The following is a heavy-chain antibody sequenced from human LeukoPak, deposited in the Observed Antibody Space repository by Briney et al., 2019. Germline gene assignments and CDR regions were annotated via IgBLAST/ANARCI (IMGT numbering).Heavy chain of an antibody. CDR1: GFTFRTDP. Sequence: GGSQRLSCATSGFTFRTDPFHWVRRAPGKGLEWVAFISYDGAKTYYADSVKGRFTISRDGSEKTVYLHMSSLRPEDTAVYYCARSTPLNYFDTSGHTESWGQGTLVTVSS. D-gene: IGHD3-22*01. J-gene: IGHJ5*02. CDR2: ISYDGAKT. CDR3: ARSTPLNYFDTSGHTES. V-gene: IGHV3-30-3*01.